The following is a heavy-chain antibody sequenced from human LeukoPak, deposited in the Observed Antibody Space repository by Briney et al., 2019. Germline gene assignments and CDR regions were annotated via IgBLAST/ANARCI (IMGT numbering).Heavy chain of an antibody. CDR3: AREVGTTLDY. Sequence: GGSLRLSCAASGFTFSSYWMSWVRQAPGKGLEWVSSISGSSSFIYYADSLKGRFTISRDNAKNSLYLQMNSLRAEDTAVYYCAREVGTTLDYWGQGTLVTVSS. V-gene: IGHV3-21*01. J-gene: IGHJ4*02. CDR1: GFTFSSYW. D-gene: IGHD1-26*01. CDR2: ISGSSSFI.